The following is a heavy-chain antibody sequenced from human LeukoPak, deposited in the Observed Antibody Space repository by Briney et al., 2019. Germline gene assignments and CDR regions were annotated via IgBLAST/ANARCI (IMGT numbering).Heavy chain of an antibody. Sequence: PGGSLRLSCAASGFTFSSYGMHWVRQAPGKGLEWVAFIRYDGSNKYYTDSVKGRFTISRDNSKNTLSLQMNSLRAEDTAVYYCAKEDCTTTSCYPDYWGQGTLVTVSS. CDR1: GFTFSSYG. CDR2: IRYDGSNK. D-gene: IGHD2-2*01. J-gene: IGHJ4*02. CDR3: AKEDCTTTSCYPDY. V-gene: IGHV3-30*02.